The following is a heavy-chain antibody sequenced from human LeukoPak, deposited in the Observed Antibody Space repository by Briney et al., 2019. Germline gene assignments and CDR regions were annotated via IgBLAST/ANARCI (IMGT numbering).Heavy chain of an antibody. V-gene: IGHV3-23*01. CDR2: ISGSGGST. Sequence: GGSLRLSCAASGFTFSRYAMSWVRQAPGKGLEWVSAISGSGGSTYYADSVKGRFTISRDNSKNTLYLQMNSLRAEDTAVYYCAKDLTFGGVIVLTSGAFDIWGQGTMVTVSS. CDR3: AKDLTFGGVIVLTSGAFDI. D-gene: IGHD3-16*02. J-gene: IGHJ3*02. CDR1: GFTFSRYA.